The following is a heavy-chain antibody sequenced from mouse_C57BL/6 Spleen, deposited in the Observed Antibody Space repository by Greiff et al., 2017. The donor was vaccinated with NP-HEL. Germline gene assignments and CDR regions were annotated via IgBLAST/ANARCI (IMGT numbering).Heavy chain of an antibody. CDR1: GYTFTSYW. J-gene: IGHJ2*01. V-gene: IGHV1-64*01. D-gene: IGHD2-4*01. CDR2: IHPTSGST. Sequence: VQLQQPGAELVKPGASVKLSCKASGYTFTSYWMHWVKQRPGQGLEWIGMIHPTSGSTNYNEKFKSKATLTVDKSSSTAYMQLSSLTSEDSAVYYCAREGNYDGLGYWGQGTTLTVSS. CDR3: AREGNYDGLGY.